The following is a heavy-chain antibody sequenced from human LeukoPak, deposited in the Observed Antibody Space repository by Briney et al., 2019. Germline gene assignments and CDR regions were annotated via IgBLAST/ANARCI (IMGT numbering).Heavy chain of an antibody. D-gene: IGHD3-10*01. CDR2: IGDSGATT. CDR3: ASFHYYGSGAYYLSY. J-gene: IGHJ4*02. V-gene: IGHV3-23*01. Sequence: GGSPRLSCAASGFTLSSYAMTWVRQAPGKGLEWVSDIGDSGATTYYADSGKGRFTIPRDNSKNTLYLQMSSLRAEDTAVYFCASFHYYGSGAYYLSYWGQGTLVTVSS. CDR1: GFTLSSYA.